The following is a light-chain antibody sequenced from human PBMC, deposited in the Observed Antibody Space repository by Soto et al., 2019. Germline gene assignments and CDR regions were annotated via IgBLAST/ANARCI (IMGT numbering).Light chain of an antibody. CDR1: QSVSSSY. CDR2: GAS. J-gene: IGKJ4*01. V-gene: IGKV3-20*01. Sequence: EIVLTQSPGTLSLSPVERATLSFRASQSVSSSYLAWYQQKPGQAPRLLIYGASSRATGIPDRFSGSGSGTDFTLTISRLEPEDFAVYYCQQYGSSPLTFGGGTKVDI. CDR3: QQYGSSPLT.